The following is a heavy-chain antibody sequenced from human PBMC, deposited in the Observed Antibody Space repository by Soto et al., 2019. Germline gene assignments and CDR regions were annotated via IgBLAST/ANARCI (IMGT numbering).Heavy chain of an antibody. Sequence: ASVKVACKASGYTFTSYGVSWVRQAPGQGLEWMGWISAYNGGTNYAQKFQGRVTMTRDTSISTAYMELSRLRSDDTAVYYCARFGARAYGMDVWGQGTTVTVSS. J-gene: IGHJ6*02. CDR3: ARFGARAYGMDV. CDR2: ISAYNGGT. V-gene: IGHV1-18*04. D-gene: IGHD1-26*01. CDR1: GYTFTSYG.